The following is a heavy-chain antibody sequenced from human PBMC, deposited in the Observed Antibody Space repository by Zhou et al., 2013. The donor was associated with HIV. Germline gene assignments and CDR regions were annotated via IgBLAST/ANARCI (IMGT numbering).Heavy chain of an antibody. CDR1: GYTFRSYG. J-gene: IGHJ6*03. CDR3: ARGLSARWGGGGFFYMDV. D-gene: IGHD6-25*01. CDR2: ISTYNGNT. Sequence: QVQLVQSGAEVKKPGSSVKVSCKASGYTFRSYGISWVRQAPGQGLEWMGWISTYNGNTKYAQKVQGRVSVTTDTSTNTAYMELRSLRSDDTAVYFCARGLSARWGGGGFFYMDVWGKGTTVTVS. V-gene: IGHV1-18*04.